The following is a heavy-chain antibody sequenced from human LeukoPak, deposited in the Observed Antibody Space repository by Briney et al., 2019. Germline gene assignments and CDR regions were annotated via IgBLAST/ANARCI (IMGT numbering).Heavy chain of an antibody. CDR1: GFTFSSYG. Sequence: PGGSLGLSCAASGFTFSSYGMHWVRQAPGKGLEWVAVIWYDGSNKYYADSVKGRFTISGDNSKNTLYLQMNSLRAEDTAVYYCARDRRFGELSLDFWGQGTLVTVSS. V-gene: IGHV3-33*01. CDR3: ARDRRFGELSLDF. D-gene: IGHD3-10*01. J-gene: IGHJ4*02. CDR2: IWYDGSNK.